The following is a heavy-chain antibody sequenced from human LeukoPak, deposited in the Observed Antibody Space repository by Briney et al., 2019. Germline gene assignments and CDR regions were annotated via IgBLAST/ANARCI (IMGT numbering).Heavy chain of an antibody. Sequence: SETLSLTCTVSGYSISSGYYWGWMRQPPGKGLEWIGIIYHSGSTYYNPSLKSRVTISVDTSKNQFSLKLSSVTAADTAVYYCARAYLIKERVWGSYLDYWGQGTLVTVSS. V-gene: IGHV4-38-2*02. CDR2: IYHSGST. J-gene: IGHJ4*02. CDR1: GYSISSGYY. CDR3: ARAYLIKERVWGSYLDY. D-gene: IGHD3-16*02.